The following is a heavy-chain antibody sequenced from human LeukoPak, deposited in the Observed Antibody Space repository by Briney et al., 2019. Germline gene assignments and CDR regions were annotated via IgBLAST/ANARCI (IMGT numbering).Heavy chain of an antibody. J-gene: IGHJ4*02. D-gene: IGHD3-3*01. Sequence: ASVKVPCKASGYTFTSYAMHWVRQAPGQRLEWMGWINAGNGNTKYSQKFQGRVTITRDTSASTAYMELSSLRSEDTAVYYCARAPLVDIMVEYYFDYWGQGTLVTVSS. CDR1: GYTFTSYA. V-gene: IGHV1-3*01. CDR2: INAGNGNT. CDR3: ARAPLVDIMVEYYFDY.